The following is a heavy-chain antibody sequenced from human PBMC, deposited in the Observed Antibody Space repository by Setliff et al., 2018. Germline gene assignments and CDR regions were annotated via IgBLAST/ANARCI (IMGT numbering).Heavy chain of an antibody. J-gene: IGHJ3*02. CDR1: GGTFSSYV. CDR2: IIPMFGT. V-gene: IGHV1-69*13. Sequence: SVKVSCKASGGTFSSYVISWVREAPGQGLEWMGGIIPMFGTNYAQKFRGRVTITADESTSTAYMELSSLGSEDTAVYYCATLHVDRNAFDIWGQGTMVTVSS. CDR3: ATLHVDRNAFDI. D-gene: IGHD2-21*02.